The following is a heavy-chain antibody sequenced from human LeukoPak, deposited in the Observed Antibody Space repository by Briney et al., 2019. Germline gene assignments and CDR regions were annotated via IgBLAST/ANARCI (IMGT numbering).Heavy chain of an antibody. CDR3: ATGRASRSRRQHPYDFWSGSLGFDY. Sequence: ASVKVSCKVSGYTLTELSMHWVRQAPGKGLEWMGGFDPEDGETIYAQKFQGRVTMTEDTSTDTAYTELSSLRSEDTAVYYCATGRASRSRRQHPYDFWSGSLGFDYWGQGTLVTVSS. CDR2: FDPEDGET. D-gene: IGHD3-3*01. J-gene: IGHJ4*02. CDR1: GYTLTELS. V-gene: IGHV1-24*01.